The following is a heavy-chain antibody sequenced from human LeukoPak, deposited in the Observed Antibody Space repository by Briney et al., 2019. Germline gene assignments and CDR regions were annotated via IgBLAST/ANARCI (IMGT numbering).Heavy chain of an antibody. V-gene: IGHV3-74*01. Sequence: GALRLSCAASGFTFSSYWMNWVRQAPGKGLVWVSRIASDGSSTTYADSVKGRFSISRDNAKNTLYLQMNSLRVEDTAVYYCARGRPHGNDYWGQGTLVTVSS. CDR2: IASDGSST. D-gene: IGHD4-23*01. CDR3: ARGRPHGNDY. J-gene: IGHJ4*02. CDR1: GFTFSSYW.